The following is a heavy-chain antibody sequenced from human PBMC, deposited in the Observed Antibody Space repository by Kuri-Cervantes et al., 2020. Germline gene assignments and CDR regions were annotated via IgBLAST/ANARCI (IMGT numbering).Heavy chain of an antibody. CDR2: ISSSSSYI. J-gene: IGHJ4*02. V-gene: IGHV3-21*01. CDR3: ARDKGGYSHAFDY. D-gene: IGHD5-18*01. CDR1: GFTFSSYS. Sequence: GGSLRLSCAASGFTFSSYSMNWVRQAPGKGLEWVSSISSSSSYIYYADSVKGRFTISRDNAKNSLYQQMNNLRAEDTAVYYCARDKGGYSHAFDYWAQGTLVTVSS.